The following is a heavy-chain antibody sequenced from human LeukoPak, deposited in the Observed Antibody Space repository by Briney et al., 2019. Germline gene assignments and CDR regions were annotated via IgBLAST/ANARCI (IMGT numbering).Heavy chain of an antibody. CDR2: ISSSGSTI. D-gene: IGHD3-9*01. CDR3: ARVVLRYFDWLDY. CDR1: GFTFSDYY. Sequence: GGSLRLSCAASGFTFSDYYMSWIRQAPGKGLEWVSYISSSGSTIYYADSVKGRFTISRDNAKNSLYPQMNSLRAEDTAVYYCARVVLRYFDWLDYWGQGTLVTVSS. V-gene: IGHV3-11*01. J-gene: IGHJ4*02.